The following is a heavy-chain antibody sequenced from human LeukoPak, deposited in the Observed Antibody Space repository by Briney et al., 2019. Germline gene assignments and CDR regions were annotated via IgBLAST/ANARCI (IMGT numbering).Heavy chain of an antibody. D-gene: IGHD4-17*01. CDR3: AKVPQDYGDHLADY. CDR2: IFYSGST. CDR1: GGSISTSNYY. J-gene: IGHJ4*02. Sequence: SETLSLTCTVSGGSISTSNYYWGWIRQPPGKGLEWIGNIFYSGSTYYSPSLKSRVTISVDTSKNQFSLKLSSVTAADTAVYYCAKVPQDYGDHLADYWGQGTLVTASS. V-gene: IGHV4-39*07.